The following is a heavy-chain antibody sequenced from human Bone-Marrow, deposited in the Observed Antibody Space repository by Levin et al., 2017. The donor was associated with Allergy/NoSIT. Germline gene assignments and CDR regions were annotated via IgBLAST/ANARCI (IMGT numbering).Heavy chain of an antibody. Sequence: PSETLSLTCAVSGGSISSSNWWSWVRQPPGKGLEWIGEIYHSGSTNYNPSLKSRVTISVDKSKNQFSLKLSSVTAADTAVYYCARGPLSAPPDYGPNFDYWGQGTLVTVSS. V-gene: IGHV4-4*02. CDR2: IYHSGST. CDR1: GGSISSSNW. D-gene: IGHD4-17*01. CDR3: ARGPLSAPPDYGPNFDY. J-gene: IGHJ4*02.